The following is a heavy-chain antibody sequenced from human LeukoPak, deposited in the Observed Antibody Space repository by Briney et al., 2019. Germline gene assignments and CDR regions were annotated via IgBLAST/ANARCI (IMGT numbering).Heavy chain of an antibody. D-gene: IGHD1-1*01. Sequence: GGPLKISWKGSGYSFTRYWIGWVRQMPGKGLEWMRIIYPGDSDTRYSPSFQGQVTISADKSVSTAYLQWSSLKASDTAMYYCARHERSTTGSLLYDNWGQGTLVTVSS. J-gene: IGHJ4*02. CDR1: GYSFTRYW. CDR2: IYPGDSDT. V-gene: IGHV5-51*01. CDR3: ARHERSTTGSLLYDN.